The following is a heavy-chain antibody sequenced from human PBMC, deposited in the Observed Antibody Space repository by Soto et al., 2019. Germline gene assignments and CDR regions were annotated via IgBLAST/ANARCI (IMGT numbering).Heavy chain of an antibody. Sequence: SETLSLTCTVSGGSISSSSYYWGWIRQPPGKGLEWIGSIYYSGSTYYNPSLKSRVTISVDTSKNQFSLKLSSVTAADTAVYYCARTARLGTSTTLLFDYWGQGTLVTVS. D-gene: IGHD1-26*01. CDR1: GGSISSSSYY. J-gene: IGHJ4*02. V-gene: IGHV4-39*01. CDR2: IYYSGST. CDR3: ARTARLGTSTTLLFDY.